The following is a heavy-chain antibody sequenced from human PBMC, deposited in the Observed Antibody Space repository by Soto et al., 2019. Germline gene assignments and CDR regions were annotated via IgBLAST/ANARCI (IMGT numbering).Heavy chain of an antibody. CDR3: ARDQTDSSSYSDS. V-gene: IGHV3-33*01. J-gene: IGHJ4*01. Sequence: PGGSLRLSCEASGFPFSSFGIHWVRQAPGKGLEWLAIIWNDGSNEYYADSVKGRFTISRDNSKNTVYLQVSNLRAEDTAAYFCARDQTDSSSYSDSCRRGTLVTVAS. CDR1: GFPFSSFG. CDR2: IWNDGSNE. D-gene: IGHD2-2*01.